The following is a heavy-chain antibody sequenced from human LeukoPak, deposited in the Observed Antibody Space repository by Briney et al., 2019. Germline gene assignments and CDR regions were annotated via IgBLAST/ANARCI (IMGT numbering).Heavy chain of an antibody. CDR1: GLTSNNYA. CDR2: ISGRGASK. D-gene: IGHD6-19*01. J-gene: IGHJ4*02. Sequence: GGSLRLSCAVSGLTSNNYAMSWVRQAPGKGLEWVSGISGRGASKYYADSVKGRFTISRDNSKNTLYLQMNSLRAEDTAVYYCARDIRDSSGWVTWYFDYWGQGTLVTVSS. V-gene: IGHV3-23*01. CDR3: ARDIRDSSGWVTWYFDY.